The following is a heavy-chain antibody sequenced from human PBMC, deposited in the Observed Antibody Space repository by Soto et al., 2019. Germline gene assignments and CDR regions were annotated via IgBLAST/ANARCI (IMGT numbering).Heavy chain of an antibody. J-gene: IGHJ4*02. Sequence: QVQLVQSGAEVKKPGSSVKVSCKASGGTFGSYAISWVRQAPGQGLEWMGGIIPMYGTTTYAQKFQGRVTMVADKSTSTVYMDLGSLRTDDSAVYYCARGVAYSSAGFDHWGQGTVVTVSS. V-gene: IGHV1-69*06. CDR1: GGTFGSYA. D-gene: IGHD6-25*01. CDR3: ARGVAYSSAGFDH. CDR2: IIPMYGTT.